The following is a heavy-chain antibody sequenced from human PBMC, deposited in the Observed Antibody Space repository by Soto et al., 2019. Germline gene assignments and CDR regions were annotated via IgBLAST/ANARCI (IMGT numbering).Heavy chain of an antibody. CDR2: IYYSGST. CDR3: AREGVYSNRRDY. J-gene: IGHJ4*02. V-gene: IGHV4-31*03. D-gene: IGHD4-4*01. Sequence: QVQLQESGPGLVKPSQTLSLTCTVSGGSISSGGYYCIWIRQHPVKGLEWIGYIYYSGSTYYNPSLQGRVTISVDTSKNQFSLKLSSVTAADTAVYYCAREGVYSNRRDYWGQGTLVTVSS. CDR1: GGSISSGGYY.